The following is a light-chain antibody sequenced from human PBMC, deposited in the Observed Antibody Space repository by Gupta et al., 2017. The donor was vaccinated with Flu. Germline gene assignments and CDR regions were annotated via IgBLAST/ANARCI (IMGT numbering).Light chain of an antibody. Sequence: SSELTQDPAVSVALGQTVRITCQGDSLRSYYASWYQQKPGQAPVLVIYAKNNRPSGIPDRFSGSSSRNTASLTITGAQAEDEADYYCNSRDSSDNHQAVFGGGTKLTVL. CDR3: NSRDSSDNHQAV. J-gene: IGLJ2*01. CDR1: SLRSYY. CDR2: AKN. V-gene: IGLV3-19*01.